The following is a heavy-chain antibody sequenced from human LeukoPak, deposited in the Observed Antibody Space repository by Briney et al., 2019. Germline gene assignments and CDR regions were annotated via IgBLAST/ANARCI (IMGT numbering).Heavy chain of an antibody. CDR3: AKGRGWEASYYYYYMDV. J-gene: IGHJ6*03. V-gene: IGHV3-30*02. CDR2: IGYDGSNK. CDR1: GFTFSSYG. D-gene: IGHD1-26*01. Sequence: GGSLRLSCAASGFTFSSYGIHWVRQAPGKGLEWVAFIGYDGSNKYYTDSVKGRFTISRDNSKNTLYLQMNSLRAEDTAVYYCAKGRGWEASYYYYYMDVWGKGTTVTISS.